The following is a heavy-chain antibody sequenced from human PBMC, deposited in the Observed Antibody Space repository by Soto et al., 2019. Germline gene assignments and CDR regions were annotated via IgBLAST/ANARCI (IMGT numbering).Heavy chain of an antibody. V-gene: IGHV1-8*01. CDR2: MNPNSGNT. Sequence: ASVKVSCKASGYTFTSFDINWVRQATGQGLEWMGWMNPNSGNTGYAQKFQGRVTMTRNTSISTAYMELGSLRSEDTAVYYCARGPSVIYYYYYMDVWGKGTTVTVSS. CDR3: ARGPSVIYYYYYMDV. CDR1: GYTFTSFD. J-gene: IGHJ6*03.